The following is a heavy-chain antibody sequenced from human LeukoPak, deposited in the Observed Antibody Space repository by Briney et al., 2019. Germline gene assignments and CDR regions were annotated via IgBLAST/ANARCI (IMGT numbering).Heavy chain of an antibody. J-gene: IGHJ4*02. V-gene: IGHV1-8*01. CDR3: ARVVLPAMGYSSLFDY. CDR1: TFTSXX. CDR2: MNPNSGNT. Sequence: TFTSXXINWVRXAXGQGLEWMGWMNPNSGNTGYAQKSQGRVTMTRNTSISTAYMELSSLRSEDTAVYYCARVVLPAMGYSSLFDYWGQGTLVTVSS. D-gene: IGHD6-13*01.